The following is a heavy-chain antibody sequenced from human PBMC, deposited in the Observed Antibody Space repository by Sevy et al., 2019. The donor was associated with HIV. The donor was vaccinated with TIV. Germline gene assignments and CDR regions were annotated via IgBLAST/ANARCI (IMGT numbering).Heavy chain of an antibody. CDR2: VGPAVDP. CDR1: GFTFSSYD. V-gene: IGHV3-13*05. Sequence: GGSLRLSCVASGFTFSSYDMHWVRQVTEKGLEWVSGVGPAVDPFYPGSVKGRFTISRENAKNSFYLPMNSLRAGDTAVYYCARSGGYSDYGMDVWGQGTTVTVSS. J-gene: IGHJ6*02. D-gene: IGHD5-12*01. CDR3: ARSGGYSDYGMDV.